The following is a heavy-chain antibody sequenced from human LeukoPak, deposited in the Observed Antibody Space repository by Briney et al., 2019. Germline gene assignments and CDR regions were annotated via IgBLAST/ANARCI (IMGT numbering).Heavy chain of an antibody. D-gene: IGHD3-3*01. CDR3: ARARITIFGVVIIYNWFDP. Sequence: ASVKVSCKASGYTFTGYYMHWVRQAPGQGLEWMGWINPNSGGTNYAQKFQGRVTMTRDTSISTAYMELSRLSSDDTAVYYCARARITIFGVVIIYNWFDPWGQGTLVTVSS. CDR2: INPNSGGT. CDR1: GYTFTGYY. J-gene: IGHJ5*02. V-gene: IGHV1-2*02.